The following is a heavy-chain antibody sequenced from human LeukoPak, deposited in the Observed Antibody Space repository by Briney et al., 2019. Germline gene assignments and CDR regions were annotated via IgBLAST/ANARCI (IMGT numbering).Heavy chain of an antibody. CDR1: GFTFTSYA. D-gene: IGHD3-16*01. V-gene: IGHV3-23*01. J-gene: IGHJ5*02. CDR2: ISGRDGST. CDR3: AKSGGVRFDP. Sequence: PGGSLRLSCTASGFTFTSYAMSWVRQAPGKGLEWVSAISGRDGSTYYADSVEGRFTISRDNSKNTLYLQMNSLRAEDTAVYYCAKSGGVRFDPWGQGTLVTVSS.